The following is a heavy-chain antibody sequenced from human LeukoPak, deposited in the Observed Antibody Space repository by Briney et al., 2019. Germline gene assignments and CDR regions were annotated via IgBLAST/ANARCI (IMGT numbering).Heavy chain of an antibody. Sequence: SETLSLTCTVSGGSISSMSYYWGWIRQPPGKGLEWIGSIYYSGSTYYNPSLKSRVTISADRSKNQFSLKLSSVTAADTAVYYCARDGDSSGWTRSDYWGQGTLVIVSS. V-gene: IGHV4-39*07. D-gene: IGHD6-19*01. J-gene: IGHJ4*02. CDR1: GGSISSMSYY. CDR2: IYYSGST. CDR3: ARDGDSSGWTRSDY.